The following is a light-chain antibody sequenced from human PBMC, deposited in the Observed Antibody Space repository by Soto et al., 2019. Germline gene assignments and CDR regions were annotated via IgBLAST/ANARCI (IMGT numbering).Light chain of an antibody. J-gene: IGKJ1*01. CDR3: QQYNSYSWT. CDR2: DAS. V-gene: IGKV1-5*01. Sequence: IQMTQSPSTLSASVGDRVTITCRASQSLSTWLAWYQHKEGKSPKLLIYDASTLETGVPSRFSGSGSGTEFTLTISSLQPDDVATDYCQQYNSYSWTFGPGTKV. CDR1: QSLSTW.